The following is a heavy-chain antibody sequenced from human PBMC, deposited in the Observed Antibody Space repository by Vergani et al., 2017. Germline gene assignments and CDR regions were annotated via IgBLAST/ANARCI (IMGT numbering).Heavy chain of an antibody. CDR1: GGSISSSSYY. V-gene: IGHV3-15*01. CDR3: TTEGTYDDFWGGYYIAEYFQH. CDR2: IKSKTDGGTT. D-gene: IGHD3-3*01. Sequence: LQLQESGPGLVKPSETLSLTCTVSGGSISSSSYYWGWIRQPPGKGLEWVGRIKSKTDGGTTDYAAPVKGRFTIAREDSKNTLYLQMNSLKTEDTAVYYCTTEGTYDDFWGGYYIAEYFQHWGQGTLVTVSS. J-gene: IGHJ1*01.